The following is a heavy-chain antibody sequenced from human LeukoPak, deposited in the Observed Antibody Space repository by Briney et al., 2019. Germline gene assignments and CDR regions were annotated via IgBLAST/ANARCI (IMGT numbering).Heavy chain of an antibody. CDR1: GYTLTELS. Sequence: ASVKVSCKVSGYTLTELSMHWVRQAPGKGLEWMGGFAPEDGETIYTQKFQGRVTMTEDTSTDTAYMELSSLRSEDTAVYYCATIDGHYDSSGYWGQGTLVIVSS. D-gene: IGHD3-22*01. CDR3: ATIDGHYDSSGY. CDR2: FAPEDGET. J-gene: IGHJ4*02. V-gene: IGHV1-24*01.